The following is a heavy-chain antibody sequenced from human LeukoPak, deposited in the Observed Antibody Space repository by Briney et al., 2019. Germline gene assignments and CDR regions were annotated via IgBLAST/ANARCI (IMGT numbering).Heavy chain of an antibody. V-gene: IGHV4-59*01. CDR2: IYYSGST. D-gene: IGHD6-13*01. Sequence: RASETLSLTCTVSGGSISSYYWSWIRQPPGKGLEWIGYIYYSGSTNYNPSLKSRVTISVDTSKNQFSLKLSSVTAADTAVYYCAREGYSSSWYRGNYYYYGMDVWGQGTTVTVSS. J-gene: IGHJ6*02. CDR3: AREGYSSSWYRGNYYYYGMDV. CDR1: GGSISSYY.